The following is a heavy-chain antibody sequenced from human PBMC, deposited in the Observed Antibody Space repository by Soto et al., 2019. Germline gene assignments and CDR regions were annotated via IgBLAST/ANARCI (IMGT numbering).Heavy chain of an antibody. V-gene: IGHV4-61*01. J-gene: IGHJ4*02. D-gene: IGHD3-9*01. Sequence: SETLSLTCAFSGGSVSSGSYYWSWIRQPPGKGLEWIGYIYYSGSTNYNPSLKSRVTISVDTSKNQFSLKLSSVTAADTAVYYCARERLTNFDWLLLNWGQGTLVTVSS. CDR1: GGSVSSGSYY. CDR3: ARERLTNFDWLLLN. CDR2: IYYSGST.